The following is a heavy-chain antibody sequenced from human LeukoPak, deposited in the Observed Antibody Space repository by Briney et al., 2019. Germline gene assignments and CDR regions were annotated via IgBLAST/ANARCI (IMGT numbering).Heavy chain of an antibody. V-gene: IGHV4-4*07. CDR1: GGSISSYD. J-gene: IGHJ1*01. CDR3: ARHSSDWYGYFQD. D-gene: IGHD6-19*01. Sequence: TSETLSLTCSVPGGSISSYDWSWIRQPAGKGPEWIGRLYTSGTTTYNASLKSRVTMSVDTSKNQFSLRLSSATAADTAVYYCARHSSDWYGYFQDWGQGTLVTVSS. CDR2: LYTSGTT.